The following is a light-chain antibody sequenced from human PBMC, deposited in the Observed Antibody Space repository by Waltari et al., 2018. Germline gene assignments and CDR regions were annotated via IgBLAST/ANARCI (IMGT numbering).Light chain of an antibody. V-gene: IGKV1-5*03. J-gene: IGKJ3*01. CDR2: KAS. CDR3: QQCNTYSFN. Sequence: DVQMTQSPYTLSASVGDRITITCRASQSINDLLAGYQQKPGKAPRLLIQKASDLQIGVPSRFSGSGSGTEFTLTISGLQPDDFATYYCQQCNTYSFNFGPGTTVHIK. CDR1: QSINDL.